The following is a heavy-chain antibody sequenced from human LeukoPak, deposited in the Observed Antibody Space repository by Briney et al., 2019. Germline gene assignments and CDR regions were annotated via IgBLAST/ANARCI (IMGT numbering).Heavy chain of an antibody. V-gene: IGHV4-30-4*01. CDR3: ARAKYGSGSYLFDY. Sequence: SETLSLTCTVSGGSISSGDYYWSWIRQPPGKGLEWIDYSYYSGSTYYNPSLKSRVTISLDTSKNQFSLNLSSVTAADTAIYYCARAKYGSGSYLFDYWGQGTLVTVS. CDR1: GGSISSGDYY. D-gene: IGHD3-10*01. CDR2: SYYSGST. J-gene: IGHJ4*02.